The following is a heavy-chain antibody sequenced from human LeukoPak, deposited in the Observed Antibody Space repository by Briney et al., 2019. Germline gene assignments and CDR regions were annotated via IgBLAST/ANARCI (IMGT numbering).Heavy chain of an antibody. J-gene: IGHJ4*02. V-gene: IGHV3-30*18. Sequence: GGSLRLSCAASGFTFSSYGMHWVRQAPGKGLEWVAVISHDGSNKYYADSVKGRFTISRDNSKNTLYLQMNSLRAEDTAVYYCAKDQAWKNYDYGGNSIFDYWGQGTLVTVSS. D-gene: IGHD4-23*01. CDR2: ISHDGSNK. CDR1: GFTFSSYG. CDR3: AKDQAWKNYDYGGNSIFDY.